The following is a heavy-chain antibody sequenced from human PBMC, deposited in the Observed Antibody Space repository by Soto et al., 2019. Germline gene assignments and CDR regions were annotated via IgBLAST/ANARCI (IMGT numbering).Heavy chain of an antibody. CDR2: INSDGSST. CDR3: ARGQTSPFYSNYPNYAYEFDY. J-gene: IGHJ4*02. Sequence: GGSLRLSCAASGFTFSSYWMHWVRQAPGKGLVWVSRINSDGSSTSYADSVKGRFTISRDNAKNTLYLQMNSLRAEDTAVYYCARGQTSPFYSNYPNYAYEFDYWGQGTLVTVSS. D-gene: IGHD4-4*01. V-gene: IGHV3-74*01. CDR1: GFTFSSYW.